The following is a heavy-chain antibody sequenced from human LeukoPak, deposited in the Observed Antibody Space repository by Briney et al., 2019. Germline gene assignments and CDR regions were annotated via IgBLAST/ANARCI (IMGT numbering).Heavy chain of an antibody. CDR3: AAGYCSGDSCYSDTFDI. CDR1: GYTFTSYG. Sequence: ASVKVSCKASGYTFTSYGISWVRQAPGQGLEWMGWISAYNGNTNYAQKLQGRVTMTTDTSTSTAYMELRSLRSDDTAVYYCAAGYCSGDSCYSDTFDIWGQGTMVTVSS. J-gene: IGHJ3*02. V-gene: IGHV1-18*01. D-gene: IGHD2-15*01. CDR2: ISAYNGNT.